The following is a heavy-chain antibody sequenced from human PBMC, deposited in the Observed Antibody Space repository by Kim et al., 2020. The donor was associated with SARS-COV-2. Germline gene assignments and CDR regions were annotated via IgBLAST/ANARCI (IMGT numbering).Heavy chain of an antibody. Sequence: GGSLRLSCAASGFTFSSYDMHWVRQATGKGLEWVSAIGTAGDPYYPGSVKGRLPISRENAKNSLYLHMNSLRVGDTAVYYCVRGMGGMDVWGQGTTVTAS. CDR3: VRGMGGMDV. D-gene: IGHD3-10*01. CDR2: IGTAGDP. V-gene: IGHV3-13*05. J-gene: IGHJ6*02. CDR1: GFTFSSYD.